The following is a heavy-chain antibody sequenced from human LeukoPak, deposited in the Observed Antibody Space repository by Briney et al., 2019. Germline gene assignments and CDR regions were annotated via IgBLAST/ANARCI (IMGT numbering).Heavy chain of an antibody. D-gene: IGHD3-22*01. Sequence: GRSLRLSCAASGFTFSSYGMHWVRQAPGKGLEWVAVIWYDGSNKYYADSVKGRFTISRDNSKNTLYLQMNSLRAEDTAVYYCAREYYYDSSGFGYWGQGTLVTVSS. CDR2: IWYDGSNK. CDR3: AREYYYDSSGFGY. J-gene: IGHJ4*02. CDR1: GFTFSSYG. V-gene: IGHV3-33*01.